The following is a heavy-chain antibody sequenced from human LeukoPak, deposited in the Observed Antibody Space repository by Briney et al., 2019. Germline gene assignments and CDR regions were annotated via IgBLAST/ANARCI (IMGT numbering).Heavy chain of an antibody. V-gene: IGHV3-33*01. Sequence: QPGRSLRLSCAASGFTFSSYGMHWVRQAPGKGLEWVAVIWYDGSNKYYADSVKGRFTISRDNSKNTLYLQMNSLRAEDTAVYYCARDSSGYEDLGYWGQGTLVTVSS. CDR3: ARDSSGYEDLGY. CDR1: GFTFSSYG. D-gene: IGHD3-22*01. J-gene: IGHJ4*02. CDR2: IWYDGSNK.